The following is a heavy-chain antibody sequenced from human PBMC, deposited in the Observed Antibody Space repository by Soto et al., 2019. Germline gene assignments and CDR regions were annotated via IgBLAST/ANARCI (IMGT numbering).Heavy chain of an antibody. CDR3: AKEVSLGSTVDLGY. CDR2: ISCSGGST. D-gene: IGHD7-27*01. J-gene: IGHJ4*02. CDR1: GFTFIIFA. V-gene: IGHV3-23*01. Sequence: PGGSLRLSCAASGFTFIIFAMSWVRQSPGKGLEWVSTISCSGGSTYYADAVKGRFSTSRDNSMGTLYLQMKSLRVEDTAIYYCAKEVSLGSTVDLGYWGQGTLVTVSS.